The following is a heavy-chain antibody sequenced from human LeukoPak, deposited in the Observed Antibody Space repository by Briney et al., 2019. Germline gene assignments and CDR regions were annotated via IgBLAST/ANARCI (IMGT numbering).Heavy chain of an antibody. CDR2: IYTSGST. J-gene: IGHJ6*03. CDR3: ARAVGSGSFQTYYYYMDV. CDR1: GGSFSSYY. Sequence: SETLSLTCAVYGGSFSSYYWSWIRQPAGKGLEWIGRIYTSGSTNYNPSLKSRVTMSVDTSKNQFSLKLSSVTAADTAVYYCARAVGSGSFQTYYYYMDVWGKGTTVTISS. V-gene: IGHV4-59*10. D-gene: IGHD3-10*01.